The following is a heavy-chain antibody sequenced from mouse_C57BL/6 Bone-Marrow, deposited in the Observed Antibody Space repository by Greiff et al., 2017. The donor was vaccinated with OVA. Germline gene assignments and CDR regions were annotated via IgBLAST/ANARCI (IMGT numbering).Heavy chain of an antibody. V-gene: IGHV1-81*01. CDR1: GYTFTSYG. J-gene: IGHJ1*03. CDR2: FYPGSGNT. Sequence: VQLQQSGAELARPGASVKLSCKASGYTFTSYGISWVKQRTGQGLEWIGEFYPGSGNTYYNEKFKGKATLTADKSSSTAYMELRSLTSEDSAVYFCARFTTVVATNYWYFDVWGTGTTVTVSS. CDR3: ARFTTVVATNYWYFDV. D-gene: IGHD1-1*01.